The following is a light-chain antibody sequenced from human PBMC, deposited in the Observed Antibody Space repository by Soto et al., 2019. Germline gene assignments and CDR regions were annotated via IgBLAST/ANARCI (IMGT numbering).Light chain of an antibody. CDR3: QQSYSMPRT. CDR1: QSISSY. Sequence: DIQMTQSPSSLSASVGDRVTITCRASQSISSYLNWYQQKPGKAPKLLIYAASSLQSGVPSRFSGSGSGTDFILTISSLQLEDFATYYCQQSYSMPRTFGQGTKVEIK. V-gene: IGKV1-39*01. J-gene: IGKJ1*01. CDR2: AAS.